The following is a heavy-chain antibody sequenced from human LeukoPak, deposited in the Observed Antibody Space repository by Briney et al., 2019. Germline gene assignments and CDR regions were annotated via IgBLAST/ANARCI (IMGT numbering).Heavy chain of an antibody. CDR1: GFTFSSYG. V-gene: IGHV3-30*02. CDR3: VKDPSGSYYYYYGMDV. J-gene: IGHJ6*02. Sequence: GGSLRLSCAASGFTFSSYGMHWVRQAPGKGLEWVAVIWYDGSNKYYADSVKGRFTISRDNSKNTLYLQMSSLRAEDTAVYYCVKDPSGSYYYYYGMDVWGQGTTVTVSS. D-gene: IGHD2-15*01. CDR2: IWYDGSNK.